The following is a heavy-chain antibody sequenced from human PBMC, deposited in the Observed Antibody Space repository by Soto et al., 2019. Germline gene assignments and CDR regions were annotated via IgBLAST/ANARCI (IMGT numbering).Heavy chain of an antibody. D-gene: IGHD3-3*01. Sequence: QVQLVESGGDLVKPGGSLRLSCAASGYTFSDYYMSWIRQAPGKGLEWISYIDTSGTKIYYADSVKGRFTITRDNAKNSLYLEMNSLRDADTAVYYCASHYDMWSGYLSPVDYWGQGTLVTASS. CDR1: GYTFSDYY. J-gene: IGHJ4*02. CDR2: IDTSGTKI. V-gene: IGHV3-11*01. CDR3: ASHYDMWSGYLSPVDY.